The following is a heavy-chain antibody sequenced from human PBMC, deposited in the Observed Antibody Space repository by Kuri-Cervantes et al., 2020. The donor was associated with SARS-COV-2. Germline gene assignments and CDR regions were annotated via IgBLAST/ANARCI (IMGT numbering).Heavy chain of an antibody. D-gene: IGHD3-3*01. CDR1: GGSISSSSYY. CDR3: ARGITIFGVVMDLGWFDP. V-gene: IGHV4-39*07. J-gene: IGHJ5*02. CDR2: IYYSGST. Sequence: SETLSLTCTVSGGSISSSSYYWGWIRQPPGKGLEWIGSIYYSGSTYYNPSLKSRVTISVDTSKNQLSLKLSSVTAADTAVYYCARGITIFGVVMDLGWFDPWGQGTLVTVSS.